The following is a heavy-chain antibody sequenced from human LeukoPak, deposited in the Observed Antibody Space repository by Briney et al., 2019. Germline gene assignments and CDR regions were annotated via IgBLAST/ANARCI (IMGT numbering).Heavy chain of an antibody. Sequence: ASVKVSCKASGYTFTSYGISWVRQAPGQKLEWMGWINPKTGTANSAQKFQGRVTMTRDTSISTAYMELSRLRSDDTAVYYCARSPRGVRGVPLDYWGQGTLVTVSS. V-gene: IGHV1-2*02. CDR3: ARSPRGVRGVPLDY. J-gene: IGHJ4*02. CDR1: GYTFTSYG. D-gene: IGHD3-10*01. CDR2: INPKTGTA.